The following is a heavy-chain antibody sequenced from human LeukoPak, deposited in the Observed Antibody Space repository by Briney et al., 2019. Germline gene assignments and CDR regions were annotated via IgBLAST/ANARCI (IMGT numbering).Heavy chain of an antibody. CDR3: ARDRTTVTVFDY. J-gene: IGHJ4*02. V-gene: IGHV3-74*01. CDR2: IKTDGSIT. Sequence: GGSLRLSCAASGFTFSSHWMHWVRQAPGKGLVWVSRIKTDGSITSYADSVKGRFTVSRDNAKNTLYLQMNSLRAEDTAVYYCARDRTTVTVFDYWGQGTLVTVSS. D-gene: IGHD4-17*01. CDR1: GFTFSSHW.